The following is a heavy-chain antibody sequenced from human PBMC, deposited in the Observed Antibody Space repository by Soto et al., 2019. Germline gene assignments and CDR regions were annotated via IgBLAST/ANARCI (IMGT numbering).Heavy chain of an antibody. CDR3: ASSFTPVTTSHFWYFYL. Sequence: GGSLRLSCAASGFTFSSYSMNWVRQAPGKVLEWVSYISSSSGTIYYADSVKGRFTTSRDNAKNSLYLQMNSLRAEDAAVYYCASSFTPVTTSHFWYFYLCCRRTPVAVYS. V-gene: IGHV3-48*01. CDR1: GFTFSSYS. D-gene: IGHD4-17*01. J-gene: IGHJ2*01. CDR2: ISSSSGTI.